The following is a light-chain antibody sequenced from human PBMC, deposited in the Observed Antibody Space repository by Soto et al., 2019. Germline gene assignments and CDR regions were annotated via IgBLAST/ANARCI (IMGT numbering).Light chain of an antibody. Sequence: EIVLTQSPATLSFSPGDRATLSCRASQSVSSYLAWYQQKPGQAPRLLIYDASNRATGIPARFSGSGSGTDFTLTISSLEPEDFAVYYCQQRSNWPRLTFGGGTKVDIK. CDR1: QSVSSY. V-gene: IGKV3-11*01. J-gene: IGKJ4*01. CDR3: QQRSNWPRLT. CDR2: DAS.